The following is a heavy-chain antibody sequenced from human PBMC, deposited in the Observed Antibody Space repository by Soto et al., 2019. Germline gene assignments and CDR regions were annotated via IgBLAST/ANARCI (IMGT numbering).Heavy chain of an antibody. D-gene: IGHD3-10*01. CDR1: GLTFSDPS. CDR2: ISSSAGTI. Sequence: QVQLVESGGGLVKPGGSLRLSCAASGLTFSDPSMPWIGKAPGKGLEWISYISSSAGTIYYADSVKGRFTISRDNAKNSLYLQMTNLRAEDTAVYYCARAPYFGSGTYYYYALDVWGQGTTVTVSS. V-gene: IGHV3-11*01. CDR3: ARAPYFGSGTYYYYALDV. J-gene: IGHJ6*02.